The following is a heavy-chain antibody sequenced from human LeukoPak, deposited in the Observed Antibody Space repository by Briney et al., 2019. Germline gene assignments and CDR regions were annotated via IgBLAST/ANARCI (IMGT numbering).Heavy chain of an antibody. CDR3: ARGRGIAAAGTFDY. CDR1: GGSFSGYY. D-gene: IGHD6-13*01. V-gene: IGHV4-34*01. Sequence: SETLSLTCAVYGGSFSGYYWSWIRQPPGKGLEWIGEINHSGSTNYNPSLKSRVSISVDTSRNQLSLKLSSMTAADTAVYYCARGRGIAAAGTFDYWGQGTLVTVSS. J-gene: IGHJ4*02. CDR2: INHSGST.